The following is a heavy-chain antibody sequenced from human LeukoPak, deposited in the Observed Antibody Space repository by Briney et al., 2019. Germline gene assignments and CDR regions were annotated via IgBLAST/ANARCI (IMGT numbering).Heavy chain of an antibody. J-gene: IGHJ6*03. D-gene: IGHD3-3*01. CDR1: GYSFTSYW. V-gene: IGHV5-51*01. Sequence: GESLKISCRGSGYSFTSYWIGWVRQMPGKGLEWMGIIYPGDSDTRYSPSFQGQVTISADKSISTAYLQWSSLKASDTAMYYCARHLSDTIFGVVTPNYYDYMDVWGKGTTVTVSS. CDR3: ARHLSDTIFGVVTPNYYDYMDV. CDR2: IYPGDSDT.